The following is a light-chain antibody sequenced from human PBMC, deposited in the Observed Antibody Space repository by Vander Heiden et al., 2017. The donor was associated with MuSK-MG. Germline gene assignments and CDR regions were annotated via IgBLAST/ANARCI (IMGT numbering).Light chain of an antibody. CDR2: GAS. CDR3: QQYYGIPLT. Sequence: IRMPESPSSLSASVGDRVTITWRARQAISKSLAWYQQKPGLAPKLLVSGASRLEGGAPSRFSGSGSGTDFTITISSLQPEDFATYYCQQYYGIPLTFGGGTKVEIK. J-gene: IGKJ4*01. CDR1: QAISKS. V-gene: IGKV1-NL1*01.